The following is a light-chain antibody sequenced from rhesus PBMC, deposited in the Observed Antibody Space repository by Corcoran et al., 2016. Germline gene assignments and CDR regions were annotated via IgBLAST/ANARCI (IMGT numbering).Light chain of an antibody. J-gene: IGKJ1*01. Sequence: TVVTQSPATLPLSPWERATLSCRASQSVGRNLAWYQQKPGQAPKLLISAASRRANGIPARFSGSGSGTELNLTISSLEPEDVGVYYCQQYNSWRTFGQGTKVEIK. V-gene: IGKV3-42*02. CDR1: QSVGRN. CDR3: QQYNSWRT. CDR2: AAS.